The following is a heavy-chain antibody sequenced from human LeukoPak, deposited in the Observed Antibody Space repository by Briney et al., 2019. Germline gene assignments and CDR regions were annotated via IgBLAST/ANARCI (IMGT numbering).Heavy chain of an antibody. J-gene: IGHJ4*02. CDR1: GDSIRNSN. V-gene: IGHV4-34*01. D-gene: IGHD3-10*01. Sequence: SETLSLICTVSGDSIRNSNWHWIRQPPGKALDWIGEINHSGSTNYNPSLKSRVTISVDTSKNQFSLRLSSVNAADTDVYYCARRIGRGSVFDYWGQGTLVTVSS. CDR3: ARRIGRGSVFDY. CDR2: INHSGST.